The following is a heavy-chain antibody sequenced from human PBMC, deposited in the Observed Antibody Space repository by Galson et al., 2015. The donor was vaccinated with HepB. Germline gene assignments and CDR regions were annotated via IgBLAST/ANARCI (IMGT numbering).Heavy chain of an antibody. Sequence: SVKVSCKASGFTFTSSAVQWVRQARGQRLEWIGWIVVGSGNTNYAQKFQERVTITRDMSTSTAYMELSSLRSEDTAVYYCAADRSTYYYGSGSYPNYYYGMDVWGQGTTVTVSS. CDR2: IVVGSGNT. CDR1: GFTFTSSA. J-gene: IGHJ6*02. CDR3: AADRSTYYYGSGSYPNYYYGMDV. V-gene: IGHV1-58*01. D-gene: IGHD3-10*01.